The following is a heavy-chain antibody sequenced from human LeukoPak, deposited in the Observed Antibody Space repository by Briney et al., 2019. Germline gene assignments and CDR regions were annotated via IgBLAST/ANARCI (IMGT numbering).Heavy chain of an antibody. Sequence: SETLSLTCTVSGGSISSYYWSWIRQPAGKGLEWIGRIYTSGSTNYNPSLKSRVTMSVDTSKNQFSLKLSSVTAADTAVYYCARHKSSWYSYYYYYMDVWGKGTTVTVSS. CDR2: IYTSGST. CDR3: ARHKSSWYSYYYYYMDV. V-gene: IGHV4-4*07. CDR1: GGSISSYY. J-gene: IGHJ6*03. D-gene: IGHD6-13*01.